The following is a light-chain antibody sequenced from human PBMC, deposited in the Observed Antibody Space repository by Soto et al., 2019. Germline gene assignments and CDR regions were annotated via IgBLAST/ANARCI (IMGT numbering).Light chain of an antibody. CDR3: ASYATGGAYV. Sequence: QSALTQPASVSGSPGQSITLSCTGTSSDVGGYNAVSWYQQHPGKAPKLMIFGVNERPSGVSNRFSGSKSGNTASLTISGLQAEDEADYYFASYATGGAYVFGTATKVTVL. CDR2: GVN. J-gene: IGLJ1*01. CDR1: SSDVGGYNA. V-gene: IGLV2-14*01.